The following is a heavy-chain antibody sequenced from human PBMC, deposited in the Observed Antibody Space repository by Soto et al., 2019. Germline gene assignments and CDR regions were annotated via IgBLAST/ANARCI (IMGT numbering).Heavy chain of an antibody. J-gene: IGHJ4*02. CDR2: IHPNSGAT. CDR3: TRPAGGPFDY. D-gene: IGHD6-13*01. V-gene: IGHV1-2*02. Sequence: VASVKVSCKASGCSFTGYYTHWVRQAPGQGLEWMGWIHPNSGATNYAQNFQGRVTMTRDTSTSTAYMELTSLRSDDTAVYYCTRPAGGPFDYWGQGTLVTVSS. CDR1: GCSFTGYY.